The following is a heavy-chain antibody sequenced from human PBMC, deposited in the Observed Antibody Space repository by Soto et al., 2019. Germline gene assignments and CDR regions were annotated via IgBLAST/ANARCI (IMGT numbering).Heavy chain of an antibody. CDR3: AREFLRSCDY. Sequence: EVQLVESGGGLVQPGGSLRLSCAASGFSFSNYWMSWVRQAPGKGLEWVASIKQDGSEIYYVDSVKGRFTISRDNAKNSLYLQMNSLRAEDTAVYYCAREFLRSCDYWGQGTLVTDSS. V-gene: IGHV3-7*01. D-gene: IGHD4-17*01. CDR2: IKQDGSEI. J-gene: IGHJ4*02. CDR1: GFSFSNYW.